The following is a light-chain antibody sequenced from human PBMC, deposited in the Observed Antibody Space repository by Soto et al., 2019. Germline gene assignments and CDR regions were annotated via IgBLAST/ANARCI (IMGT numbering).Light chain of an antibody. CDR3: QSYDSTLIARYV. V-gene: IGLV1-40*01. CDR2: GNI. J-gene: IGLJ1*01. Sequence: QSVLTQPPSVSGAPGQRVTISCTGSSSNIGADSDVHWYQQRPGTAPKLLIFGNINRPSGVPDRFSGSKSGTSASLAITGLQAEDEGDYYCQSYDSTLIARYVFGTGTKLTVL. CDR1: SSNIGADSD.